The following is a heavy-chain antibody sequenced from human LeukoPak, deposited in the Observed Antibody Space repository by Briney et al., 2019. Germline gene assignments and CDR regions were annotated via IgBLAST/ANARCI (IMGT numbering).Heavy chain of an antibody. D-gene: IGHD7-27*01. Sequence: ASVKVSCKASGYTFAGFYIHWVRQAPGQGLEWMGWISPNSGGTNYVERFRGRVSMTRDTSISTVYMELSGLTSDDTAVYFCARATWGQGADYWGQGTLVTVSS. CDR1: GYTFAGFY. J-gene: IGHJ4*02. V-gene: IGHV1-2*02. CDR3: ARATWGQGADY. CDR2: ISPNSGGT.